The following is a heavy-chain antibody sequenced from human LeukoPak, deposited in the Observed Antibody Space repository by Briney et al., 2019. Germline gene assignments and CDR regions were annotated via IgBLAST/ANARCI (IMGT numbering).Heavy chain of an antibody. J-gene: IGHJ5*02. CDR3: AREGWGNWFDP. D-gene: IGHD3-16*01. V-gene: IGHV4-38-2*02. Sequence: SETLSLTCTVSGYSISSGYYWGWIRQPPGKGLEWIGSIYHSGSTYCNPSLKSRVTISVDTSKNQFSLKLSSVTAADTAVYYCAREGWGNWFDPWGQGTLVTVSS. CDR2: IYHSGST. CDR1: GYSISSGYY.